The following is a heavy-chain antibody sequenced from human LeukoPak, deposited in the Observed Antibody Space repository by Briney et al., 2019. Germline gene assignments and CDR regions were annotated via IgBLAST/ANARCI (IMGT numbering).Heavy chain of an antibody. CDR1: GGSISSYY. CDR2: IYYSGST. V-gene: IGHV4-59*01. CDR3: ARGPRGYSYGPPDY. J-gene: IGHJ4*02. Sequence: TSETLSLTCTVSGGSISSYYWSWIRQPPGKGLEWIGYIYYSGSTNYNPSLKSRVTISVDTSKNQFSLKLSSVTAADTAVYYCARGPRGYSYGPPDYWGQGTLVTVSS. D-gene: IGHD5-18*01.